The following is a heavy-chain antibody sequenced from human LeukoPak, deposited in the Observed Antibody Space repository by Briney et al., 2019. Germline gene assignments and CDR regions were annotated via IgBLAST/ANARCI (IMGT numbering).Heavy chain of an antibody. J-gene: IGHJ4*02. D-gene: IGHD3-10*01. Sequence: PGGSLRLSCAASGFTFGGYAMSWVRQTPGRGLEWVSGISPSGDKTDYADSVKGRFTISRDNSKNTMYLRMNSLRAEDTAIYYCARGRLVRGLFISHDYWGQGNLVTVSS. CDR3: ARGRLVRGLFISHDY. CDR2: ISPSGDKT. CDR1: GFTFGGYA. V-gene: IGHV3-23*01.